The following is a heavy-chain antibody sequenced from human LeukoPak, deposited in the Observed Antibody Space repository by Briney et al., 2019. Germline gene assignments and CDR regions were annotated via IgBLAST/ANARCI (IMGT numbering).Heavy chain of an antibody. J-gene: IGHJ6*02. CDR1: GGTFSSYA. CDR2: IIPIFGTA. V-gene: IGHV1-69*06. Sequence: GASVKVSCKASGGTFSSYAISWVRQAPGQGLEWMGGIIPIFGTANYAQKFQGRVTITADKSTSTAYMELSSLRSEDTAVYYCARPIHNYNWNFHYYYYGMDVWGQGTTVTVSS. D-gene: IGHD1-7*01. CDR3: ARPIHNYNWNFHYYYYGMDV.